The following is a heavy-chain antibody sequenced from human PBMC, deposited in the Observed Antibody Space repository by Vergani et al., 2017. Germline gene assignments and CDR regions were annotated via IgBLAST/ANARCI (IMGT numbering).Heavy chain of an antibody. V-gene: IGHV1-69*13. CDR3: AGGLEPNPRRAFDI. Sequence: QVQLVQSGAEVKKPGSSVKVSCKSSGGTFSSYAISWLRQAPGQGREWMGGIIPIFGTANYAQKFQGRVTITADESTSTAYMELSSLRSEETAVYYCAGGLEPNPRRAFDIWGQGTMVTVSS. D-gene: IGHD1-1*01. CDR1: GGTFSSYA. CDR2: IIPIFGTA. J-gene: IGHJ3*02.